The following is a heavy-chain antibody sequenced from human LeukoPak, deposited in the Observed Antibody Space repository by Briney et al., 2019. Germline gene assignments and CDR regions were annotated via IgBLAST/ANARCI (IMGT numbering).Heavy chain of an antibody. J-gene: IGHJ4*02. CDR1: GYTFTGYY. V-gene: IGHV1-2*02. Sequence: ASVKVSCKASGYTFTGYYVHWVRQAPGQGLEWMGWINPNSGGTNYAQKFQGRVTMTRDTSINTAYMELSRLRSDDTAVYYCARDSTELLWFGELFFYWGQGTLVTVSS. CDR3: ARDSTELLWFGELFFY. D-gene: IGHD3-10*01. CDR2: INPNSGGT.